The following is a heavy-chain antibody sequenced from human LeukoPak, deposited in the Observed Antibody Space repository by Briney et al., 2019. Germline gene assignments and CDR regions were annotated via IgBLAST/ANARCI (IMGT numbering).Heavy chain of an antibody. Sequence: GGSLRLSCAASGFTFSSYSMNWVRQAPGKGLEWVSYISSSSSTIYYADSVKGRFTISRDNAKNSLYLQMNSLRAEDTAVYYCAREWGRNDYWGQGTLATVSS. V-gene: IGHV3-48*01. D-gene: IGHD3-16*01. CDR3: AREWGRNDY. CDR2: ISSSSSTI. J-gene: IGHJ4*02. CDR1: GFTFSSYS.